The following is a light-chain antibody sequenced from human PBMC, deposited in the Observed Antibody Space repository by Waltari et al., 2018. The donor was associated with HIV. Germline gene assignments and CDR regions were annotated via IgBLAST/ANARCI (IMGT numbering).Light chain of an antibody. Sequence: QSVLTQPPSVSGAPGQRVTVSCTGSSSNIGAGYDVHWYQQLPGAAPKLLIYGDSNRPSGVPDRFSGSKSGSSASLSITGLQTEDEAYDYCQSCDSSLSAVVFGGGTKLTVL. CDR1: SSNIGAGYD. J-gene: IGLJ2*01. V-gene: IGLV1-40*01. CDR2: GDS. CDR3: QSCDSSLSAVV.